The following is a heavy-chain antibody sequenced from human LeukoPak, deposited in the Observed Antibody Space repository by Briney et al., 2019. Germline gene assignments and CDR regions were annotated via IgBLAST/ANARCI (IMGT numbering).Heavy chain of an antibody. Sequence: AGSLRLSCAPSGFTFSSYEMNWVRQAPGEGLGWVSYISSSGSNIYYADSVKGRFTIPRDNAKNSLYLQMNSLRAKDTADYSCARDNRGWLLDYWGQGTLVTVSS. J-gene: IGHJ4*02. CDR2: ISSSGSNI. V-gene: IGHV3-48*03. CDR1: GFTFSSYE. D-gene: IGHD3-22*01. CDR3: ARDNRGWLLDY.